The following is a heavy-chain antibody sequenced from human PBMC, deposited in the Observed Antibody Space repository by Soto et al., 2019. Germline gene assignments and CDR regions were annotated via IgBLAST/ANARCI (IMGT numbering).Heavy chain of an antibody. J-gene: IGHJ4*02. CDR3: VRDGAAAGSVYLDY. V-gene: IGHV4-59*01. CDR1: GGSISGYF. D-gene: IGHD6-13*01. Sequence: QVQLQESGPGLVKPSETLSLTCTVSGGSISGYFWSWIRQPPGKGLEWIGHISYSGSTNYNSSLSSRVTMSIDTSKNQFSLRLTSVTAADTAVYYCVRDGAAAGSVYLDYWGQGTLVTVSS. CDR2: ISYSGST.